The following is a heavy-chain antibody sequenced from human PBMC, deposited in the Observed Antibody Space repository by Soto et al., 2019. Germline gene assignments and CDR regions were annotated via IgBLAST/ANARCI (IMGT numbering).Heavy chain of an antibody. CDR2: IYYSGST. D-gene: IGHD5-12*01. V-gene: IGHV4-61*08. CDR1: GASISSGGYS. CDR3: ASQLPGYSGYESFGY. Sequence: SETLSLTCVVSGASISSGGYSWSWIRQPPGKGLEWIGYIYYSGSTNYNPSLKSRVTISVDTSKNQFSLKLSSVTAADTAVYYCASQLPGYSGYESFGYWGQGTLVTVSS. J-gene: IGHJ4*02.